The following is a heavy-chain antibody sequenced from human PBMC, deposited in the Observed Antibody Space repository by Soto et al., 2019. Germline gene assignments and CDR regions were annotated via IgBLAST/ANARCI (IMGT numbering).Heavy chain of an antibody. CDR1: GFTFSSNS. CDR2: ISSSSSTI. Sequence: EVQVVESGGGLVQPGGSLRLSCAASGFTFSSNSMNWVRQAPGKGLEWISYISSSSSTIYADSVKGRFTISRDNSKNSLYLQMNSPRDEATAVYYCARVIWSGHLTSDLWGQGTLVTVSS. D-gene: IGHD3-3*01. CDR3: ARVIWSGHLTSDL. V-gene: IGHV3-48*02. J-gene: IGHJ5*02.